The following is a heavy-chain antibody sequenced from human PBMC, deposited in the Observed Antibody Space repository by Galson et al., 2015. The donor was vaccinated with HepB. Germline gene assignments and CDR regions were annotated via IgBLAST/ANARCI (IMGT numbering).Heavy chain of an antibody. CDR3: AKDIGNGADDAFDI. J-gene: IGHJ3*02. V-gene: IGHV3-9*01. CDR2: ISWNSGSI. D-gene: IGHD1-1*01. CDR1: GFTFSTYT. Sequence: SLRLSCAASGFTFSTYTMSWVRQAPGKGLEWVSGISWNSGSIGYADSVKGRFTISRDNAKNSLYLQMNSLRAEDTALYYCAKDIGNGADDAFDIWGQGTMVTVSS.